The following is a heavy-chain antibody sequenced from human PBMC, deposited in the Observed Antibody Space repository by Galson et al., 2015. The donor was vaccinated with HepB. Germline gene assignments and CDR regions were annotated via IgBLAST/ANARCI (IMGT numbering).Heavy chain of an antibody. CDR1: GFTFSSYS. CDR3: ARGLLRLIDY. CDR2: TSTISTSI. V-gene: IGHV3-48*01. Sequence: SLRLSCAASGFTFSSYSMNWVRQAPGKGLEWLSYTSTISTSIYYADSVRGRFTISRDNAKNSLYLQMNSLRAEDTAVYYCARGLLRLIDYWGQGTLVTVSS. D-gene: IGHD1-26*01. J-gene: IGHJ4*02.